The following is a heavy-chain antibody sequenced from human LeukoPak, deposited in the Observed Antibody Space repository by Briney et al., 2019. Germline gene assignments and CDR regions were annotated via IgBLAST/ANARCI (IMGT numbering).Heavy chain of an antibody. D-gene: IGHD3-10*01. Sequence: SETLSLTCTVSGDSINNYYWSWIRQSPGKELEWIGYIFYSGSTKYNPSLKSRVTISVDTSKNQFSLKLSSVTAADTAVYYCARHRGSGSPYFDYWGQGTLATVSS. CDR3: ARHRGSGSPYFDY. CDR2: IFYSGST. CDR1: GDSINNYY. V-gene: IGHV4-59*08. J-gene: IGHJ4*02.